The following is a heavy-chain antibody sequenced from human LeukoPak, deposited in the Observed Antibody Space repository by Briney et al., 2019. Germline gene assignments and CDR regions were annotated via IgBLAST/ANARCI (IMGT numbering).Heavy chain of an antibody. J-gene: IGHJ4*02. CDR1: GFTFSNYG. V-gene: IGHV3-30*02. CDR3: AKGQLFGDY. D-gene: IGHD3-3*01. CDR2: IRYDGSDK. Sequence: GGSLRLSCAASGFTFSNYGMHWVRQAPGKGLEWVAFIRYDGSDKYYADSVNGRFTISRDNSKNTLYIQMNSLRVEDTAMYYCAKGQLFGDYWGQGTLVTVSS.